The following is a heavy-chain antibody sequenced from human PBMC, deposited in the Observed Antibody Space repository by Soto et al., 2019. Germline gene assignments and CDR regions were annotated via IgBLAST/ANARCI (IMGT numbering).Heavy chain of an antibody. V-gene: IGHV1-46*01. CDR3: TRDYLDDAFDI. Sequence: ASVKVSCKASGYTFTSYYMHWVRQAPGQGLEWMGIINPSGGSTSYAQKFQGRVTMTRDTSTSTVYMELSSLRSEDTAVYYRTRDYLDDAFDIWGQGTMVTVSS. CDR2: INPSGGST. J-gene: IGHJ3*02. CDR1: GYTFTSYY.